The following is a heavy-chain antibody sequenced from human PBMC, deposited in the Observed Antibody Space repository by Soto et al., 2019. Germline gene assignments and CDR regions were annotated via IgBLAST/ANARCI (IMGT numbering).Heavy chain of an antibody. CDR2: MNPNSGNT. CDR1: GYTFTSYD. J-gene: IGHJ6*02. D-gene: IGHD3-16*01. CDR3: AKRGDLGYDYVWADV. V-gene: IGHV1-8*01. Sequence: QVQLVQSGAEVKKPGASVKVSCRASGYTFTSYDINWVRQATGQGLEWMGWMNPNSGNTGYAQKFQGRVIMTRNTSISTAYMELSSLRSEDTAVYYCAKRGDLGYDYVWADVWGQGTTVTVSS.